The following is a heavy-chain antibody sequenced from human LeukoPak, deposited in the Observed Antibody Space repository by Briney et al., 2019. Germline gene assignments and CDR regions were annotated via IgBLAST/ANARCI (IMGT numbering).Heavy chain of an antibody. CDR2: IYHSGST. V-gene: IGHV4-38-2*02. D-gene: IGHD2-2*01. CDR1: GYSISSGYY. CDR3: ARDVPAGYYFDY. J-gene: IGHJ4*02. Sequence: KPSETLSLTCTVSGYSISSGYYWGWIRQPPGKGLEWIGSIYHSGSTYYNPSLKSRVTISVDTSKNRFSLKLSSVTAADTAVYYCARDVPAGYYFDYWGQGTLVTVSS.